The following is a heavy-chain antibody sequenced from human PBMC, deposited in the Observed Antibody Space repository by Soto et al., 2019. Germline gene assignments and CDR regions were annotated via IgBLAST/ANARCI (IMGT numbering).Heavy chain of an antibody. CDR1: GYTFTSYD. J-gene: IGHJ4*02. CDR2: MNPNSGNA. Sequence: ASVKVSCKASGYTFTSYDINWVRQATGQGLEWMGWMNPNSGNAGYAQKFQGRVTMTRNTSISTAYMELSSLRSEDTAVYYCARGRYRYGLLPDYWGQGTLVTVSS. D-gene: IGHD5-18*01. CDR3: ARGRYRYGLLPDY. V-gene: IGHV1-8*01.